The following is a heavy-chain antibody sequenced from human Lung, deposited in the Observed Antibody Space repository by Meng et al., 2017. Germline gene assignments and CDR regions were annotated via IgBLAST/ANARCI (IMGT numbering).Heavy chain of an antibody. CDR1: GGSFSDYY. V-gene: IGHV4-34*01. CDR2: INHSGST. Sequence: QVQLQQWGAGLLKPSETPSLTCVVSGGSFSDYYCSWIRQPPGKGLEWIGEINHSGSTNYNPSLESRATISVDTSQNNLSLKLSSVTAADSAVYYCARGPTTMAHDFDYWGQGTLVTVSS. J-gene: IGHJ4*02. CDR3: ARGPTTMAHDFDY. D-gene: IGHD4-11*01.